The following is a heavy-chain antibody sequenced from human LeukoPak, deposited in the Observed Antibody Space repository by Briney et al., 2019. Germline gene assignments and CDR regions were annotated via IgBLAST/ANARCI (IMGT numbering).Heavy chain of an antibody. V-gene: IGHV4-39*07. D-gene: IGHD6-13*01. J-gene: IGHJ5*02. Sequence: SETLSLTCTVSGGSISSSSYYWGWIRQPPGKGLEWIGSIYYSGSTYYNPSLKSRVTISVDTSKNQFSLKLSSVTAADTAVYYCARDRDLAAAGTERGFDPWGQGTLVTVSS. CDR1: GGSISSSSYY. CDR2: IYYSGST. CDR3: ARDRDLAAAGTERGFDP.